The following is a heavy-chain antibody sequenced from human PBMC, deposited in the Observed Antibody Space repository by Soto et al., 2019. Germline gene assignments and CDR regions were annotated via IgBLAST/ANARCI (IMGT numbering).Heavy chain of an antibody. CDR3: AKGRRGYSYGYSYYGMDV. CDR1: GFAFSSYG. CDR2: ISYDGSNK. D-gene: IGHD5-18*01. V-gene: IGHV3-30*18. Sequence: GGSLRLSCAASGFAFSSYGMHWFRQAPGKGLEWVAVISYDGSNKYYADSVKGRFTISRDNSKNTLYLQMNSLRAEDTAVYYCAKGRRGYSYGYSYYGMDVWGQGTTVTVSS. J-gene: IGHJ6*02.